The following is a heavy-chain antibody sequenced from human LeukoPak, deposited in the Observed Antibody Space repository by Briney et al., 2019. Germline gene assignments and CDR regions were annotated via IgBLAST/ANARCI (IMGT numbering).Heavy chain of an antibody. Sequence: GGSLRLSCAASGFTFSSYAMSWVRQAPGKGLEWVSAISGSGGSTYYADSVKGRFTISRDNFKNTLYLQMNSLRAEDTAVYYCAKALKYYYDSSGHDPWGQGTLVTVSS. CDR3: AKALKYYYDSSGHDP. J-gene: IGHJ5*02. D-gene: IGHD3-22*01. CDR1: GFTFSSYA. CDR2: ISGSGGST. V-gene: IGHV3-23*01.